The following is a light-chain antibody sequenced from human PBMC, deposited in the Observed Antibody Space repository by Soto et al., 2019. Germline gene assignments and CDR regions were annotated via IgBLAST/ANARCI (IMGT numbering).Light chain of an antibody. CDR3: SSYAGSSNLV. CDR1: SSDVGGYNY. Sequence: QSALTQPPSASGALGQSVTISFTGTSSDVGGYNYVSWYQQHPGNAPKLLIYDVSHRPSGGPDRFSCSKSSNTASLTVSGLQAEEETDYYCSSYAGSSNLVFGTGTKVTVL. J-gene: IGLJ1*01. V-gene: IGLV2-8*01. CDR2: DVS.